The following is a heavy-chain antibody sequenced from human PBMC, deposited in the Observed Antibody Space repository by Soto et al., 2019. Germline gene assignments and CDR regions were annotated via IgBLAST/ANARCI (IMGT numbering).Heavy chain of an antibody. CDR1: GFTFSDYY. D-gene: IGHD3-22*01. V-gene: IGHV3-11*06. CDR3: ARSINYYDSSGYYYYFDY. CDR2: ISSSSSYT. J-gene: IGHJ4*02. Sequence: PGGSLRLSCAASGFTFSDYYMSWIRQAPGKGLEWVSYISSSSSYTNYADSVKGRFTISRDNAKNSLYLQMNSLRAEDTAVYYCARSINYYDSSGYYYYFDYWGQGTLVTVSS.